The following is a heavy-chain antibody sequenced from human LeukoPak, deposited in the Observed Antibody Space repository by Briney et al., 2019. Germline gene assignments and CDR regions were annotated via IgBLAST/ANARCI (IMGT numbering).Heavy chain of an antibody. J-gene: IGHJ4*02. D-gene: IGHD1-1*01. V-gene: IGHV3-21*01. CDR1: GFTFSSYS. CDR2: ISSSSSYI. Sequence: GGSLRLSCAASGFTFSSYSMTWVRQAPGKGLEWVSSISSSSSYIYYADSVKGRFTISRDNAKNSLYLQMNSLRAEDTAVYYCARRNKLEAFDYWGQGTLVTVSS. CDR3: ARRNKLEAFDY.